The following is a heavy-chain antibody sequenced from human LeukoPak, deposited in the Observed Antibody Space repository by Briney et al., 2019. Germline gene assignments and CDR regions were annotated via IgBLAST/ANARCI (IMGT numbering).Heavy chain of an antibody. V-gene: IGHV1-18*01. CDR2: ISAYNGNT. J-gene: IGHJ4*02. Sequence: GASVKVSCKASGYTFTSYGISWVRQAPGQGLEWMGWISAYNGNTNYAQKLQGRVTITADKSTSTAYMELSSLRSEDTAVYYCADVTTSNEWGQGTLVTVSS. D-gene: IGHD4-17*01. CDR3: ADVTTSNE. CDR1: GYTFTSYG.